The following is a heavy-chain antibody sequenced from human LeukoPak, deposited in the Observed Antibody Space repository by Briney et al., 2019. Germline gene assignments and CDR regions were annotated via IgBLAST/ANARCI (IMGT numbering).Heavy chain of an antibody. D-gene: IGHD6-19*01. V-gene: IGHV4-61*02. J-gene: IGHJ4*02. CDR1: AGSTSSGSSY. CDR3: ASGRAVAGTYYFAY. Sequence: SETLSLTCPVSAGSTSSGSSYWSWIRQPAGKGLEWTGRIYTSGSTNYNPSPKSRITISVDTSKNQFSLKLSSVTAADPAVYYSASGRAVAGTYYFAYWGQGTLVTVSS. CDR2: IYTSGST.